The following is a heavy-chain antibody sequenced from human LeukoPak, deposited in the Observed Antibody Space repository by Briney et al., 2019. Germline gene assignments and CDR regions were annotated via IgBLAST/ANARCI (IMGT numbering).Heavy chain of an antibody. V-gene: IGHV4-59*01. CDR2: INYSGSA. Sequence: SETLSLTCTVSGGSPTTIYCGCDRQAPGKGLEWIGYINYSGSANYNPSLKSRVTISIDTSKNQFSLKLSSVTAADTAVYYCAGEDSRVYRQFERWGQRTLVNVSS. J-gene: IGHJ4*02. CDR1: GGSPTTIY. CDR3: AGEDSRVYRQFER. D-gene: IGHD3-22*01.